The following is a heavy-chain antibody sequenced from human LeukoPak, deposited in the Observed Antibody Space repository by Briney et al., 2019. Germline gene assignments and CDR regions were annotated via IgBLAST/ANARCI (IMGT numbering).Heavy chain of an antibody. V-gene: IGHV4-34*01. CDR1: GGSFSGFY. CDR3: ARGGRDGYNIDY. D-gene: IGHD5-24*01. J-gene: IGHJ4*02. Sequence: SETLTLTCAVYGGSFSGFYWSWIRQPPRKGLEWIGESNHSGSTNYNPSLKSRVTISVDTSKNQFSLKLSSVTAADTAVYYCARGGRDGYNIDYWGQGTLVTVSS. CDR2: SNHSGST.